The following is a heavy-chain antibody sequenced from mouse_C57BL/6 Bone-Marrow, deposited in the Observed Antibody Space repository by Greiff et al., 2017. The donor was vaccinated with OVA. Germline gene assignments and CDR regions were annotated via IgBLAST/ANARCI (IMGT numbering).Heavy chain of an antibody. CDR1: GYSITSDY. V-gene: IGHV3-8*01. CDR3: ARYDGYLWYFDV. D-gene: IGHD2-3*01. Sequence: DVMLVESGPGLAKPSQTLSLPCSVTGYSITSDYWNWIRKFPGNKLEYMGYISYSGSTYYNPSLKSRISITRDTSKNQYYLQLNSVTTEDTATYYCARYDGYLWYFDVWGTGTTVTVSS. J-gene: IGHJ1*03. CDR2: ISYSGST.